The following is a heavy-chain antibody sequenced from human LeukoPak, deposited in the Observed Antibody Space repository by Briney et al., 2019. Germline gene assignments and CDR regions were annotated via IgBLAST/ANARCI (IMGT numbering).Heavy chain of an antibody. Sequence: PGGSLRLSCASSAFNFTAYWMHWVRQDPRQGLLWVARINSDGTTTNYADSVKGRFTISRDNAKNTLFLRMNSLRAEDTAVYFCAVSNGGYGPWGQGALVTVSS. CDR3: AVSNGGYGP. D-gene: IGHD5-12*01. V-gene: IGHV3-74*01. CDR2: INSDGTTT. CDR1: AFNFTAYW. J-gene: IGHJ5*02.